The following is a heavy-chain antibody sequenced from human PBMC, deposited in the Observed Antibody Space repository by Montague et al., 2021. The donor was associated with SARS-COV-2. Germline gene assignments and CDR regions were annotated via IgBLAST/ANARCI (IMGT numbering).Heavy chain of an antibody. CDR2: IYWDDDK. CDR3: AHLHTGFWSAYYST. CDR1: GFSHSTSAVG. Sequence: PALVKPTQTLTLTCTFSGFSHSTSAVGVGWIRQPPGKALQWLALIYWDDDKRYSPSLKTRLTVTKDTSKNQVVLTMTNMDPVDTATYYCAHLHTGFWSAYYSTWGQGTLVTASS. V-gene: IGHV2-5*02. D-gene: IGHD3-3*01. J-gene: IGHJ5*02.